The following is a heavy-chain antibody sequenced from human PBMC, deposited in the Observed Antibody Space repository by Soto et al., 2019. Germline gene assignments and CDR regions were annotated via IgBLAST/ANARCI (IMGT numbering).Heavy chain of an antibody. J-gene: IGHJ6*02. D-gene: IGHD2-21*01. CDR1: GFTFGTFT. Sequence: EVQLAESGGGLVKPGGSLRLSCAASGFTFGTFTMSWVRQAPGKGLHWVSSIGTTTTYIYYAYSVRGRFTISRDNAKNSPQPQMNSLRAEDPAVYFCATVTCGECLSYHIFSMDDWDQGTTVTVS. CDR2: IGTTTTYI. CDR3: ATVTCGECLSYHIFSMDD. V-gene: IGHV3-21*01.